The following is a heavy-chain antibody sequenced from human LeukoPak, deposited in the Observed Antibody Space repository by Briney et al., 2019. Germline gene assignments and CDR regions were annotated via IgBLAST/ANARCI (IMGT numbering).Heavy chain of an antibody. V-gene: IGHV3-7*01. CDR1: GFTFSTSW. J-gene: IGHJ4*02. CDR3: ARSASYSSSWYNY. Sequence: QSGGSLRLSCAASGFTFSTSWMSWVRQAPGKGLEWVANIKQDGSEKYYVDSVKGRFTISRDNAKNSLYLQMNSLRAEDTAVYYCARSASYSSSWYNYWGQGTLVTVSS. CDR2: IKQDGSEK. D-gene: IGHD6-13*01.